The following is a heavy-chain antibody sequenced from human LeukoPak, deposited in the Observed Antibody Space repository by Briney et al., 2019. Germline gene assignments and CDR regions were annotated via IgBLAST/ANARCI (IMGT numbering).Heavy chain of an antibody. Sequence: GEPLKFSCKGFGYSFTSYWIGWVRQMPGKGLEWMGIIYPGDSDTRYSASFQGQVTISADNSISTAYLQWSSLKASDTAMYYCARLLSLRIAAADYWGQGTLVTVSS. CDR2: IYPGDSDT. J-gene: IGHJ4*02. V-gene: IGHV5-51*01. CDR3: ARLLSLRIAAADY. D-gene: IGHD6-13*01. CDR1: GYSFTSYW.